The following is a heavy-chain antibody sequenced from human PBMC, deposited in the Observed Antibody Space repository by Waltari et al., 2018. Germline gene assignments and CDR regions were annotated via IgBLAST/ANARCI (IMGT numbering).Heavy chain of an antibody. D-gene: IGHD6-19*01. Sequence: QVQLQESGPGLVQPSETLSLTCTVSGGSISRYYWRWIRQPPGKGLEWIGYIYYSGSTNYNPSLKSRVTISVDTSKNQFSLKLSSVTAADTAVYYCARAPYSSGWYYFDYWGQGTLVTVSS. CDR1: GGSISRYY. CDR2: IYYSGST. V-gene: IGHV4-59*01. CDR3: ARAPYSSGWYYFDY. J-gene: IGHJ4*02.